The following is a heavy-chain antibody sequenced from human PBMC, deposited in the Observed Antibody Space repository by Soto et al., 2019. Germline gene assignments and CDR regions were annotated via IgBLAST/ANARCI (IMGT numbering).Heavy chain of an antibody. J-gene: IGHJ5*02. CDR2: ISSSSSYT. CDR1: RFIFSDYY. CDR3: ARDLKQYYYDSSGYQNWFDP. D-gene: IGHD3-22*01. Sequence: LRLSCAASRFIFSDYYMSWIRQAPGKGLEWVSYISSSSSYTNYADSVKGRFTISRDNAKKSLYLQMNSLRAEETAVYYCARDLKQYYYDSSGYQNWFDPWGHGTLVTVSS. V-gene: IGHV3-11*06.